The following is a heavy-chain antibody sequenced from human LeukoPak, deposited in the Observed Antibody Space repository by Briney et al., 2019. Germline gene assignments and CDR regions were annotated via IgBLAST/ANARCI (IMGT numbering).Heavy chain of an antibody. CDR1: GFTFSSYW. D-gene: IGHD3-16*02. CDR2: INSDGSST. V-gene: IGHV3-74*01. Sequence: GGSLRLSCAASGFTFSSYWMHWVRQAPGMGLVWVSRINSDGSSTSYADSVKGRFTISRDNAKNTLYLQMNSLRAEDTAVYYCARGPGGGDYVWGSYRYDYWGQGTLVTVSS. CDR3: ARGPGGGDYVWGSYRYDY. J-gene: IGHJ4*02.